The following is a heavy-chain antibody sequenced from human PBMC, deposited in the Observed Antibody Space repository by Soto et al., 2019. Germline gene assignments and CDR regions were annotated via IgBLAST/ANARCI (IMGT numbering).Heavy chain of an antibody. CDR2: INHSGST. CDR1: GGSFSGYY. J-gene: IGHJ5*02. V-gene: IGHV4-34*01. CDR3: ARRRSQLLRSDWFDP. D-gene: IGHD2-2*01. Sequence: QVQLQQWGAGLLKPSETLSLTCAVYGGSFSGYYWSWIRQPPGKGLEWIGEINHSGSTNYNPSLKSRVTISVDTSKNQFSLKLSSVTAADTAVYYCARRRSQLLRSDWFDPWGEGTLVTVS.